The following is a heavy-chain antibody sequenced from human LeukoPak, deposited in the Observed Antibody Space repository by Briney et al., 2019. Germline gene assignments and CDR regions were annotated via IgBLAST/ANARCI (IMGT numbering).Heavy chain of an antibody. Sequence: ASVKVSCKASGYTFTSYYMHWVRQAPGQGLEWMGIINPSGGSTSYAQKFQGRVTMTRDTSISTAYMELSRLRSDDTAVYYCARWYYDSSGYYYLDYWGQGTLVTVSS. V-gene: IGHV1-46*01. CDR3: ARWYYDSSGYYYLDY. J-gene: IGHJ4*02. CDR2: INPSGGST. D-gene: IGHD3-22*01. CDR1: GYTFTSYY.